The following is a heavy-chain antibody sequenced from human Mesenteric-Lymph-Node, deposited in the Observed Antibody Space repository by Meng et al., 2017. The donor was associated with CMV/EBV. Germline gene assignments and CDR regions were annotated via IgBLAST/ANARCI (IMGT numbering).Heavy chain of an antibody. CDR2: ISYDGSNK. J-gene: IGHJ4*02. CDR1: GFTFRTSW. D-gene: IGHD1-7*01. V-gene: IGHV3-30-3*01. CDR3: ARDLGITGTWVNY. Sequence: GESLKISCAASGFTFRTSWMHWVRQAPGKGLEWVAVISYDGSNKYYADSVKGRFTISRDNSKNTLYLQMNSLRAEDTAVYYCARDLGITGTWVNYWGQGTLVTVSS.